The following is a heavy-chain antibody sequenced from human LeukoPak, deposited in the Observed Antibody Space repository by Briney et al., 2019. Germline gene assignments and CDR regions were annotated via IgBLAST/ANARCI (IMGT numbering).Heavy chain of an antibody. Sequence: GGSLRLSCAASGFTFSNYWMHWVRQAPAKGLVWVSRINSDGINTSYADSVKGRFTISRDNSKNTLYLQMNSLRAEDTAVYYCATLRGYYYDSSGYFPHFDYWGRGTLVTVSS. J-gene: IGHJ4*02. CDR1: GFTFSNYW. CDR3: ATLRGYYYDSSGYFPHFDY. CDR2: INSDGINT. V-gene: IGHV3-74*01. D-gene: IGHD3-22*01.